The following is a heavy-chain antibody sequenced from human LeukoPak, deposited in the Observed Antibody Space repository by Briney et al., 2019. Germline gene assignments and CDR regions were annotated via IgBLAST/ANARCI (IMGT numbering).Heavy chain of an antibody. CDR1: GDSISSSDFY. J-gene: IGHJ5*02. CDR2: INYSGRT. Sequence: SETLSLTCTVSGDSISSSDFYWGWIRRPPGKGLEWIALINYSGRTFYNSSLERRVTISVDMSTNQCSQRLNSVTAADTAVYYCARRRKDLNWFDPWGQGTLVTVSS. CDR3: ARRRKDLNWFDP. V-gene: IGHV4-39*01.